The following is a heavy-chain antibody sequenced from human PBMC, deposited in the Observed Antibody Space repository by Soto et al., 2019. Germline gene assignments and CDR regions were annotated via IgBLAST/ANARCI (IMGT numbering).Heavy chain of an antibody. V-gene: IGHV3-48*03. J-gene: IGHJ4*02. CDR3: ARGYHSGWHFGH. D-gene: IGHD6-19*01. Sequence: PGGSLRLSCEVSGLTFSSEEMNWVRQAPGKGLEWVAYIQNSGSPIYYADSLKGRFTISRDNAKNSLYLQMSSQTAEDTAVYYCARGYHSGWHFGHWGQGALVTVSS. CDR1: GLTFSSEE. CDR2: IQNSGSPI.